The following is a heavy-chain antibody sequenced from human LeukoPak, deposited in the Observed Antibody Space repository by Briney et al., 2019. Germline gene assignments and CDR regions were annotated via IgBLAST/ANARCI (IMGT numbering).Heavy chain of an antibody. V-gene: IGHV4-34*01. CDR3: ARHNYDSSGYYSRPYYFDY. J-gene: IGHJ4*02. Sequence: PSETLSLTCAVYGGSFSAYYWSWIRQPPGKGLEWIGEINHDGSANYNPSLKSRVTISVDTSKNQFSLKLSSVTAADTAVYYCARHNYDSSGYYSRPYYFDYWGQGTLVTVSS. CDR1: GGSFSAYY. CDR2: INHDGSA. D-gene: IGHD3-22*01.